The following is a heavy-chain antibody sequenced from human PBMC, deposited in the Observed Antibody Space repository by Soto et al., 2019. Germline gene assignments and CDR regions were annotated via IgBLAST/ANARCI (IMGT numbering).Heavy chain of an antibody. J-gene: IGHJ4*02. D-gene: IGHD2-8*01. CDR3: ARGNGRNFDY. CDR2: INHSGST. Sequence: QVQLQQWGAGLLKPSETLSLTCAVYGGSFSGYYWNWIRQPPGKGLEWTGEINHSGSTNYNPSLKSRGGISVDTSKNQFSLMLSSVTAADTAVYYCARGNGRNFDYWGQGTLVTVSS. V-gene: IGHV4-34*01. CDR1: GGSFSGYY.